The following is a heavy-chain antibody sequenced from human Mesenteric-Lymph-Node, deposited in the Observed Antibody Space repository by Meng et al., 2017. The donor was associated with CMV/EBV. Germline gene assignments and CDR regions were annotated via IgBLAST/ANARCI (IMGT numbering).Heavy chain of an antibody. D-gene: IGHD1-26*01. Sequence: CAVYGGSFSGYYWTWVRQPPGKGLEWIGESSHSGSPRYNPSLKSRVTISVDTSKNQFSLTLSSVTAADTAVYYCARAINFGGSYADSWGQGTLVTVSS. CDR2: SSHSGSP. J-gene: IGHJ4*02. CDR1: GGSFSGYY. CDR3: ARAINFGGSYADS. V-gene: IGHV4-34*01.